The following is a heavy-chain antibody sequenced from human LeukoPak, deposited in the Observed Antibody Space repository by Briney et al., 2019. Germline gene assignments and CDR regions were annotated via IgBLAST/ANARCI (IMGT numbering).Heavy chain of an antibody. J-gene: IGHJ3*02. CDR3: AKGLASGYESGAFDI. V-gene: IGHV3-74*01. CDR2: INTDETTT. Sequence: GGSLRLSCAASGFTFSTYWMHWVRQAPGKGLVWVSRINTDETTTSYADSVKGRFTISRDNSKNMLDLQMNSLRSEDTAVYYCAKGLASGYESGAFDIWGQGTMVTVSS. CDR1: GFTFSTYW. D-gene: IGHD5-12*01.